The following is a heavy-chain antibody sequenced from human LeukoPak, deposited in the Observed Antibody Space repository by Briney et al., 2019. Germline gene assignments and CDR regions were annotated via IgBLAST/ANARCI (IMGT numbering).Heavy chain of an antibody. CDR1: GYPFTSYD. V-gene: IGHV1-8*01. CDR2: MTPNSEER. J-gene: IGHJ4*02. D-gene: IGHD6-19*01. CDR3: ARGRGWGILDS. Sequence: ASVKVSCKTSGYPFTSYDIHWVRQAAGHGLEWMSWMTPNSEERAYAQKFQGRVTMTTNTSIDTAYMELSSLTFDDTATYYCARGRGWGILDSWGQGHLVTVSS.